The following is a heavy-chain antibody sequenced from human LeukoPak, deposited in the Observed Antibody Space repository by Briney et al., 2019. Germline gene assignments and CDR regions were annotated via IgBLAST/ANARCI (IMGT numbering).Heavy chain of an antibody. CDR1: GDSISSSNW. CDR2: IYHSGST. V-gene: IGHV4-4*02. Sequence: PSETLSLTCAVSGDSISSSNWWSWVRQPPGKGLEWIGEIYHSGSTNYNPSLKSRVTISVDTSKNQFSLKLSSVTAADTAVYYCAREVDYYDSSGIDYWGQGTLVTVSS. J-gene: IGHJ4*02. D-gene: IGHD3-22*01. CDR3: AREVDYYDSSGIDY.